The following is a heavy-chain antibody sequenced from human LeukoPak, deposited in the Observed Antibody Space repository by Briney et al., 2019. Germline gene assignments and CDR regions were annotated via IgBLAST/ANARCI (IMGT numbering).Heavy chain of an antibody. Sequence: GASVKVSCKASGFTFNGYYVQWVRQAPGQGLEWMGRIHPYSGGSNSAQKFQGRVTMARDMSINTVYMELSGLRSDDTALYYCASAVPAIVIPQNGFDIWGPGTMVTVSS. D-gene: IGHD1-26*01. V-gene: IGHV1-2*06. CDR2: IHPYSGGS. J-gene: IGHJ3*02. CDR1: GFTFNGYY. CDR3: ASAVPAIVIPQNGFDI.